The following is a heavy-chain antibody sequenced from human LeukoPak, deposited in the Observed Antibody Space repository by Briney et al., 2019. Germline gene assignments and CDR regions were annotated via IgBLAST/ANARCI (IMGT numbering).Heavy chain of an antibody. CDR2: ISRSSSYI. J-gene: IGHJ4*02. Sequence: GGSLRLSCAASGFTFSSYSMNWVRQAPGKGLQWVSSISRSSSYIYYADSVKGRFTISRDNARNSLYLQMNSLRAEDTAVYYCARAPPGRDLLGGFDFWGQGIRVAVSS. CDR1: GFTFSSYS. V-gene: IGHV3-21*01. CDR3: ARAPPGRDLLGGFDF. D-gene: IGHD2-15*01.